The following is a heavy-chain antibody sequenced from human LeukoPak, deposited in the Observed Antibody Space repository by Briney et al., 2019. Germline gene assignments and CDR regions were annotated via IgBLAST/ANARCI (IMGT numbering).Heavy chain of an antibody. CDR1: GFTFSNFA. D-gene: IGHD5-24*01. CDR2: ISGTGGTI. V-gene: IGHV3-23*01. Sequence: GGSLRLSCAASGFTFSNFAMNWVRQAPGKGLEWVSFISGTGGTIYYADSAKGRFTISRDSSENTLYLQMNSLRVEDTAIYYCSKELDGSNHGSWGRGTLVTVSS. J-gene: IGHJ5*02. CDR3: SKELDGSNHGS.